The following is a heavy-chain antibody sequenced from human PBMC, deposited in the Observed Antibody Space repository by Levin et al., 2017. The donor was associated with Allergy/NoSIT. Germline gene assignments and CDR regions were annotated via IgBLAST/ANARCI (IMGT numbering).Heavy chain of an antibody. CDR2: IYTSGST. Sequence: SQTLSLTCTVSGGSISSYYWSWIRQPAGKGLEWIGRIYTSGSTNYNPSLKSRVTMSVDTSKNQFSLKLSSVTAADTAVYYCARGSGWYGYYYYGMDVWGQGTTVTVSS. J-gene: IGHJ6*02. V-gene: IGHV4-4*07. CDR1: GGSISSYY. D-gene: IGHD6-19*01. CDR3: ARGSGWYGYYYYGMDV.